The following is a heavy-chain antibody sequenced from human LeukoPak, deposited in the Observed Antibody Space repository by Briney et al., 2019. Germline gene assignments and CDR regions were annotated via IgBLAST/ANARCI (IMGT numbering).Heavy chain of an antibody. J-gene: IGHJ4*02. CDR1: GGSISSYY. D-gene: IGHD6-19*01. Sequence: SETLSLTCTVSGGSISSYYRSWIRQPPGKGLEWIGYVYYSGSTNYNPSLKSRVTISVDTSKNQFSLKLSSVTAADTAVYFCARSSAWYQIFDYWGQGTLVTVSS. CDR2: VYYSGST. CDR3: ARSSAWYQIFDY. V-gene: IGHV4-59*01.